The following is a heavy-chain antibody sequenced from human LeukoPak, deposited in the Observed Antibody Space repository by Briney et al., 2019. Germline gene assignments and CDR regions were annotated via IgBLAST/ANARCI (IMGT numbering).Heavy chain of an antibody. D-gene: IGHD3-10*01. J-gene: IGHJ5*02. CDR3: ARDLHYYGSGGYYH. CDR1: GFTVSSNY. Sequence: GGSLRLSCAASGFTVSSNYMSWVRQAPGKGLEWVSVIYSGGSTYYADSVKGRFTISRDNSKNTLYLQMNSLRAEDTAVYYCARDLHYYGSGGYYHWGQGTLVTVSS. V-gene: IGHV3-53*01. CDR2: IYSGGST.